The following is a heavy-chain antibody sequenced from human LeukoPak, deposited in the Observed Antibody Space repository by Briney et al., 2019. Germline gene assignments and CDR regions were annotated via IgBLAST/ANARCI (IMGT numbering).Heavy chain of an antibody. CDR2: IYYGGTA. Sequence: SETLSLTCTGSGGTISSFYWSWIRQPPGKGLEWVGYIYYGGTANYNPSLKSRVTISVDTSKNQFSLKLSSVTAADTAVYYCARHLKSGSYYFDYWGQGTLVTVSS. CDR1: GGTISSFY. V-gene: IGHV4-59*08. D-gene: IGHD1-26*01. CDR3: ARHLKSGSYYFDY. J-gene: IGHJ4*02.